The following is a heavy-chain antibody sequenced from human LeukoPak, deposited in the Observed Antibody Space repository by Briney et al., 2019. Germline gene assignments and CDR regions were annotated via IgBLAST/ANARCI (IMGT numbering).Heavy chain of an antibody. Sequence: ASVTVSYMASGYTFTNYGISWVRQAPGQGIEWMGWISAYNGNTNYAQKLQGRHTMTPDTSTSTGYMELRRLRSDDTVVYYCTRDSGDRYGSILYYYYVMEVWGQGTTVTVSS. V-gene: IGHV1-18*01. CDR1: GYTFTNYG. CDR2: ISAYNGNT. J-gene: IGHJ6*02. D-gene: IGHD5-18*01. CDR3: TRDSGDRYGSILYYYYVMEV.